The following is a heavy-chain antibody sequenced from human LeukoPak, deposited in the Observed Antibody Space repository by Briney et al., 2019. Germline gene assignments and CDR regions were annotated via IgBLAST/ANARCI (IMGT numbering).Heavy chain of an antibody. CDR3: ASGGYNSFDY. CDR2: ISGSGGST. D-gene: IGHD5-24*01. J-gene: IGHJ4*02. V-gene: IGHV3-23*01. CDR1: GFTLSSYA. Sequence: PGGSLRLSCAASGFTLSSYAMTWVRQAPGKGLEWVSVISGSGGSTYYADSVKGRFTISRDNSKNTLYLQMNSLRDEDTAVYYCASGGYNSFDYWGQGTLVTVSS.